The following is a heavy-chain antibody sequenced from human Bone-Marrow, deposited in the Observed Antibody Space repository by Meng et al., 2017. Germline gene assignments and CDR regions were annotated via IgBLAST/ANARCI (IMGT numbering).Heavy chain of an antibody. V-gene: IGHV3-23*01. CDR1: GFTFSSYA. J-gene: IGHJ4*02. CDR3: AKDQYSRSWGPVDYFDY. D-gene: IGHD6-13*01. CDR2: ISGSGGST. Sequence: GESLKISCAASGFTFSSYAMSWVRQAPGKGLEWVSAISGSGGSTYYADSVKGRFTISRDNSKNTLYLQMNSLRAEDTTVYYCAKDQYSRSWGPVDYFDYWGQGTLVTVSS.